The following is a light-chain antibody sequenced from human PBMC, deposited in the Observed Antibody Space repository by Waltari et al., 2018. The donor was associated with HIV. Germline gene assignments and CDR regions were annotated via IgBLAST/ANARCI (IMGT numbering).Light chain of an antibody. J-gene: IGLJ3*02. V-gene: IGLV1-47*01. CDR2: RNN. CDR1: SSNSGSKY. CDR3: ATWDDSLSGWV. Sequence: QSVLTQPPSASGTPGQGVTIPCSGGSSNSGSKYVYWYQPLPGTAPKRLMYRNNQRPSGVPDRFSGSKSGTSASLAISGLRSEDEADYFCATWDDSLSGWVFGGWTNLTVL.